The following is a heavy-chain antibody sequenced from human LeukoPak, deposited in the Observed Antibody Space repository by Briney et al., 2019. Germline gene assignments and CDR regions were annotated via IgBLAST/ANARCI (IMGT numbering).Heavy chain of an antibody. Sequence: PGGSLRLSCAASGFTFSSYSMNWVRQAPGKGLEWVSSISSSSSYIYYADSVKGRFTISRDNAKNSLYLQMNSLRAEDTAVYYCARELTGASEAGDYRGQGTLVTVSS. J-gene: IGHJ4*02. V-gene: IGHV3-21*01. CDR3: ARELTGASEAGDY. D-gene: IGHD7-27*01. CDR2: ISSSSSYI. CDR1: GFTFSSYS.